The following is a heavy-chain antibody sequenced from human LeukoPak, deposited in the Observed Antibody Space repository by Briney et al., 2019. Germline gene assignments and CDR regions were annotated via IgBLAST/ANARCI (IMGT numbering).Heavy chain of an antibody. V-gene: IGHV3-74*01. J-gene: IGHJ5*02. D-gene: IGHD3-10*01. CDR2: IDRDGSRI. CDR1: GFTFSSYW. CDR3: AKDRRGPKAWFDP. Sequence: GGSLRLSCAVSGFTFSSYWMHWVRQAPGKGLVRVSRIDRDGSRINYADSVKGRFTISRDNGKNTLFLQMNSLRAEDAAVYYCAKDRRGPKAWFDPWGQGTLVTVSS.